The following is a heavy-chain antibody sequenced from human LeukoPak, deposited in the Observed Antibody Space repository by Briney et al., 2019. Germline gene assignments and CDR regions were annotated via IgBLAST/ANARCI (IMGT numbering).Heavy chain of an antibody. D-gene: IGHD5-24*01. J-gene: IGHJ6*02. Sequence: GASVKVSCKASGGTFSSYAISWVRQAPGQGLEWMGGIIPIFGTANYAQKFQGRVTITADESTSTAYMELSSLRSEDTAVYCCARDAVEMDGNYYGMDVWGQGTTVTVSS. CDR1: GGTFSSYA. V-gene: IGHV1-69*01. CDR3: ARDAVEMDGNYYGMDV. CDR2: IIPIFGTA.